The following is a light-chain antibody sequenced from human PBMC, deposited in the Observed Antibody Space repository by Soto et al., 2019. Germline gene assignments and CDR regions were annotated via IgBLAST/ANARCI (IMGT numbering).Light chain of an antibody. CDR2: EVS. V-gene: IGLV2-8*01. CDR3: TSYAGTHYV. Sequence: QSALTQPPSASGSPGQSVTISCTGTSRNVGGYNYVSWYQQHPGKAPKLMISEVSKRPSGVPDRFSGSKSGNTASLTVSGLQAEDEADYYCTSYAGTHYVFGNGTKVTVL. CDR1: SRNVGGYNY. J-gene: IGLJ1*01.